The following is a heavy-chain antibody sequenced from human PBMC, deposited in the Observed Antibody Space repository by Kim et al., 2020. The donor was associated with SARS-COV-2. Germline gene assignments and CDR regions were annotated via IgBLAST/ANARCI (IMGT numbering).Heavy chain of an antibody. D-gene: IGHD3-22*01. Sequence: ASVKVSCKASGYTFTGYYMHWVRQAPGQGLEWMGWINPNSGGTNYAQKFQGWVTMTRDTSISTAYMELSRLRSDDTAVYYCARGGFTYYYDSSGYYFDYWGHGTLVTVSS. CDR1: GYTFTGYY. CDR3: ARGGFTYYYDSSGYYFDY. CDR2: INPNSGGT. J-gene: IGHJ4*01. V-gene: IGHV1-2*04.